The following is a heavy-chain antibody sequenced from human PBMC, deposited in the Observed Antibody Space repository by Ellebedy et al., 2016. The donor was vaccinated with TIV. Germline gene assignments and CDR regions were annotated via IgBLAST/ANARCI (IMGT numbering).Heavy chain of an antibody. J-gene: IGHJ6*02. D-gene: IGHD2-15*01. CDR1: GGSFSGYY. CDR2: IYHSGST. V-gene: IGHV4-34*01. CDR3: ATTDCSGSSCHSRYYYGMDV. Sequence: SETLSLXCAVYGGSFSGYYWRWIRQPPGKGLEWIGEIYHSGSTNYNPSLKSRVTISVDKSKNQFSLKLSSVTAADTAVYYCATTDCSGSSCHSRYYYGMDVWGQGTTVTVSS.